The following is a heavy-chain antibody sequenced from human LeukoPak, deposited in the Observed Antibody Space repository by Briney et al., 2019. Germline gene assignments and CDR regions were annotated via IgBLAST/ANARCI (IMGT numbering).Heavy chain of an antibody. J-gene: IGHJ6*03. CDR2: IIPIFGTA. D-gene: IGHD5-12*01. V-gene: IGHV1-69*06. CDR1: GGTFSSYA. Sequence: GSSVKVSCKASGGTFSSYAISWVRQAPGQGLEWMGGIIPIFGTANYAQKFQGRVTITADKSTSTAYMELSSLRSEDTAVYYCARVRGSSGYDGNYYYHYMDVWGKGTTVTISS. CDR3: ARVRGSSGYDGNYYYHYMDV.